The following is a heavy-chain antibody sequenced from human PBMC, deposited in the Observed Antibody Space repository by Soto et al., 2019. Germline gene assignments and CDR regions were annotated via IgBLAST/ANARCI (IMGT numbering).Heavy chain of an antibody. CDR1: GFTFNNYA. CDR2: ISGGGDTK. Sequence: GGSLRLSCAASGFTFNNYAMTWVRQAPGKGLEWVSAISGGGDTKSYADSVRGRFTVSRDGSKNTLYLQMSSLRAEDTALYYCAKGRGGSGSLTPRVDFWGQGTLVTVSS. CDR3: AKGRGGSGSLTPRVDF. V-gene: IGHV3-23*01. J-gene: IGHJ4*02. D-gene: IGHD3-10*01.